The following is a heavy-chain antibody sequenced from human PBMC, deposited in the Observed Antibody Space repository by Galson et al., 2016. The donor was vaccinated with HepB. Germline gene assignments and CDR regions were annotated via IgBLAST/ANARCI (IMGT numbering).Heavy chain of an antibody. CDR2: ISVYRTI. V-gene: IGHV3-48*04. CDR3: ARSVEGHFDY. J-gene: IGHJ4*02. D-gene: IGHD1-1*01. Sequence: SLRLSCAASGFTFSSYSMNWVRQAPGKGLEWVSYISVYRTIYYADSVKGRFTISRDNARNSLYLPMNTLRADDTAVYYCARSVEGHFDYWGQGILVTVSS. CDR1: GFTFSSYS.